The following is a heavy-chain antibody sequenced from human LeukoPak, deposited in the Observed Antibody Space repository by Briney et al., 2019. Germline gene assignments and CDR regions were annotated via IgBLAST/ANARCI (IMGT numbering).Heavy chain of an antibody. V-gene: IGHV1-46*01. CDR3: ARPDRLAIDY. CDR2: INPSGGST. Sequence: ASVNLFCQASGYTFTRNYIHWVRQAPGQGLEWMGIINPSGGSTSYAQKIQGRVTMTRDTSTSTVYMELTSLRSEDTAVYYCARPDRLAIDYWGQGTLVTVSS. CDR1: GYTFTRNY. J-gene: IGHJ4*02.